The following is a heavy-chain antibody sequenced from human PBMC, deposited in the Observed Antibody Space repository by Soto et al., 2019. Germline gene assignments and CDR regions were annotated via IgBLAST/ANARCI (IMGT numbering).Heavy chain of an antibody. V-gene: IGHV1-69*06. CDR2: IIPIFGTA. J-gene: IGHJ3*02. CDR1: GGTFSSYA. CDR3: ARDWYYYDSSGTTKAFDI. Sequence: SVKVSGKASGGTFSSYAISWVRQAPGQGLEWMGGIIPIFGTANYAQKFQGRVTITADKSTSTAYMELSSLRSEDTAVYYCARDWYYYDSSGTTKAFDIWGQGTMVTVSS. D-gene: IGHD3-22*01.